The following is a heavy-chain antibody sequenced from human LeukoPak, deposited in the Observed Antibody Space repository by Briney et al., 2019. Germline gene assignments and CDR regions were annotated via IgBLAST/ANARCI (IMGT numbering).Heavy chain of an antibody. CDR2: ISGSGGST. D-gene: IGHD3-10*01. CDR3: ARAPGGSGSYLDY. CDR1: GFTFSSYA. Sequence: PGGSLRLSCAASGFTFSSYAMSWVRQAPGKGLEWVSAISGSGGSTYYADSVKSRFTISRDNSKNTLYLQMNSLRAEDTAVYYCARAPGGSGSYLDYWGQGTLVTVSS. J-gene: IGHJ4*02. V-gene: IGHV3-23*01.